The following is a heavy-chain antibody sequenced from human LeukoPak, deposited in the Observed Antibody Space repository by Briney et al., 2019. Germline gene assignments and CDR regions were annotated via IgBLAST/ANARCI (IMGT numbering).Heavy chain of an antibody. CDR3: AKNDYVWGSVYYFDY. J-gene: IGHJ4*02. CDR1: GFTFSDYY. V-gene: IGHV3-11*01. D-gene: IGHD3-16*01. CDR2: ISSSGSTI. Sequence: GGSLRLSCAASGFTFSDYYMSWIRQAPGKGLEWVSYISSSGSTIYYADSVKGRFTISRDNAKNSLYLQMNSLRAEDTAVYYCAKNDYVWGSVYYFDYWGQGTLVTVSS.